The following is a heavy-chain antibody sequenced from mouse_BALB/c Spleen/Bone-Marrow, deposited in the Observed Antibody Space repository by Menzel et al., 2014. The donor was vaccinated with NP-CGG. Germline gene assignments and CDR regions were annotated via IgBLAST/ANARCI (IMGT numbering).Heavy chain of an antibody. J-gene: IGHJ3*01. D-gene: IGHD2-1*01. CDR1: GYTFTSYY. V-gene: IGHV1S81*02. CDR2: INPSNGGT. Sequence: VQLQQSGAELVKPGASVKLSCKASGYTFTSYYIYWVKQRPGQGLEWIGEINPSNGGTNLNEKFKSKATLTVDKSSSTAYMQLSSLTSEDSAVYYCTRSNGNWFAYWGQGTLVTVSA. CDR3: TRSNGNWFAY.